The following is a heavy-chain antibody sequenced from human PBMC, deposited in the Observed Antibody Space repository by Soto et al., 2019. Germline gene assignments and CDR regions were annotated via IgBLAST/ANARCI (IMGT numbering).Heavy chain of an antibody. CDR3: AKGGAQLLHYNWFDP. D-gene: IGHD2-2*01. CDR1: GFTFSSYA. J-gene: IGHJ5*02. V-gene: IGHV3-23*01. CDR2: ISGSGGTT. Sequence: GGSLRLSCAASGFTFSSYAMSWVRQAPGKGLEWVSAISGSGGTTYYADSVKGRFTISRDNSKNTLYLQMNSLRAEDTAVYYCAKGGAQLLHYNWFDPWGQGTLVTVSA.